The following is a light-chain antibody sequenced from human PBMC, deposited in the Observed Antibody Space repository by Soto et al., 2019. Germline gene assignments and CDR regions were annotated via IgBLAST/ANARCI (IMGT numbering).Light chain of an antibody. J-gene: IGKJ5*01. CDR2: AAS. Sequence: DIQMTQSPSSVSASVGDRVTITCRASQSISNYLAWYQHKPGKAPKLLIYAASALQSGVPLRFSGSGSGTDFTLTISSLQPEDFATYICHQAHIVPFTFGQGTRLEIK. V-gene: IGKV1D-12*01. CDR3: HQAHIVPFT. CDR1: QSISNY.